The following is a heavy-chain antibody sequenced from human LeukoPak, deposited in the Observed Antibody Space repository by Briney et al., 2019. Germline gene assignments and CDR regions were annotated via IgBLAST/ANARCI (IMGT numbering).Heavy chain of an antibody. CDR2: INPNSGGT. J-gene: IGHJ4*02. CDR3: AREVSGDPGGY. Sequence: ASVKVSCKASGYTFTGYYMHWVRLAPGQGLEWMGRINPNSGGTNFAEKFQGRVTMTRDTSISAAFMELSGLRSDDTAVYYCAREVSGDPGGYWGQGTLVTVSS. D-gene: IGHD7-27*01. CDR1: GYTFTGYY. V-gene: IGHV1-2*06.